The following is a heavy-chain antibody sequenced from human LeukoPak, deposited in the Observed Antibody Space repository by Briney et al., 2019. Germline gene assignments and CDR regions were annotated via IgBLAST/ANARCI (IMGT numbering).Heavy chain of an antibody. CDR3: ARGGYSYGEGLDY. J-gene: IGHJ4*02. D-gene: IGHD5-18*01. CDR1: GFTFSSYW. Sequence: GGSLRLSCAASGFTFSSYWMHWVRQAPGKGLVWVSRINSDGSSTSYADSVKGRFTISRDNAKNTLYLQMNSLRAEDTAVHYCARGGYSYGEGLDYWGQGTLVTVSS. V-gene: IGHV3-74*01. CDR2: INSDGSST.